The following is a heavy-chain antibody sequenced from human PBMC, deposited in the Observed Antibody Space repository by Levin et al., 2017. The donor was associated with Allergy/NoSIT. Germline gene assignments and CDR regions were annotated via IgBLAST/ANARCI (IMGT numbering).Heavy chain of an antibody. CDR1: GGSISSYY. J-gene: IGHJ6*03. CDR2: IYYSGST. CDR3: ARGHGYVWGSYRYYYYYMDV. Sequence: SQTLSLTCTVSGGSISSYYWSWIRQPPGKGLEWIGYIYYSGSTNYNPSLKSRVTISVDTSKNQFSLKLSSVTAADTAVYYCARGHGYVWGSYRYYYYYMDVWGKGTTVTVSS. D-gene: IGHD3-16*02. V-gene: IGHV4-59*01.